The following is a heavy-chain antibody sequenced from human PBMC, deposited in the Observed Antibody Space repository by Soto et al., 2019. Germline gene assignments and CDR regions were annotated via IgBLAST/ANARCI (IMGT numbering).Heavy chain of an antibody. CDR2: ISGSGGST. D-gene: IGHD2-21*01. CDR1: GFTFSTYA. J-gene: IGHJ4*02. V-gene: IGHV3-23*01. CDR3: AKGILDNYSEGFDY. Sequence: EVQLLESAGGLVQPGGSLRLSCAASGFTFSTYAMSWVRQAPGKGLEWVSAISGSGGSTYYADSVKGRFTISSDNSKNTLYLQMNSLRAEDTAVYYCAKGILDNYSEGFDYWGQGTLVTVSS.